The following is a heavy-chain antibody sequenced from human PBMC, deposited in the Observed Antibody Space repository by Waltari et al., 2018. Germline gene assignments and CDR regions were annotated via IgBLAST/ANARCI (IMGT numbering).Heavy chain of an antibody. CDR1: GGSVSSGSYY. J-gene: IGHJ5*02. V-gene: IGHV4-61*01. CDR2: IYYSGST. D-gene: IGHD2-15*01. Sequence: QVQLQESGPGLVKPSETLSLTCTVSGGSVSSGSYYWGWIRQPPGKGLEWIGYIYYSGSTNDNPSLKSRVTISVDTSKNQFSLKLSSVTAADTAVYYCARRWYYWFDPWGQGTLVTVSS. CDR3: ARRWYYWFDP.